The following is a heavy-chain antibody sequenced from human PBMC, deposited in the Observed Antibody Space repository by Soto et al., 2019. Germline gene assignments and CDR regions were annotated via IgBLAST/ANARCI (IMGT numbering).Heavy chain of an antibody. Sequence: QVQLVQSGAGVVKPGSSVKVSCKASGDTFDTFAISWVRQAPGQGLEWMGGIIPIFRTPDYGQKLQGRDTITADESTSTAYKELSSLRDEDTAVYYCARDKVREKLGGNFYYTLDVRGQGTTVTVSS. D-gene: IGHD1-7*01. CDR3: ARDKVREKLGGNFYYTLDV. CDR2: IIPIFRTP. V-gene: IGHV1-69*12. J-gene: IGHJ6*02. CDR1: GDTFDTFA.